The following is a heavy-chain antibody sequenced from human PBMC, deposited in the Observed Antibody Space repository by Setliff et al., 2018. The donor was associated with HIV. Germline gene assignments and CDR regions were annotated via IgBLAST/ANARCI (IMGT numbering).Heavy chain of an antibody. CDR3: ARGYPGIAVAGLTYYYYYYMDV. CDR1: GGSISSYY. Sequence: SETLSLTCTVSGGSISSYYWSWIRQPPGKGLEWIGYIYYSGSTNYNPSLKSRVTISVDTSKNQFSLKLSSVTAADTAVYYCARGYPGIAVAGLTYYYYYYMDVWGKGTTVTVSS. J-gene: IGHJ6*03. D-gene: IGHD6-19*01. V-gene: IGHV4-59*01. CDR2: IYYSGST.